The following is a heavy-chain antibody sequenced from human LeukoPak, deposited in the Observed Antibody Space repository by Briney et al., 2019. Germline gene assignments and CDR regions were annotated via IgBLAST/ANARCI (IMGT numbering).Heavy chain of an antibody. CDR1: GYTFTGYY. CDR3: AREGHCDGGSCLDF. V-gene: IGHV1-2*02. CDR2: INLNSGVT. D-gene: IGHD2-15*01. Sequence: ASVKVSCKASGYTFTGYYIHWVRQPPGQGLEWMGWINLNSGVTNFAQRFQGRVTMTRDTSISTASMELTRLRSDDTAVYYCAREGHCDGGSCLDFWGQGTLVTVSS. J-gene: IGHJ4*02.